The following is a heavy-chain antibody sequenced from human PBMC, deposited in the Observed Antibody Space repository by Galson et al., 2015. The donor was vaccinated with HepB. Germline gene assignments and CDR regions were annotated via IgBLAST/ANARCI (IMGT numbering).Heavy chain of an antibody. CDR3: AREAPYYYDSSGYYTDAFGL. Sequence: SVKVSCKASGYTFTSYYMHWVRQAPGQGLEWMGIIDPSGGSTSYAQKFQGRVTMTRDTSTSTVYMELSSLRSEDTAVYYCAREAPYYYDSSGYYTDAFGLWGQGTMVTASS. CDR1: GYTFTSYY. D-gene: IGHD3-22*01. CDR2: IDPSGGST. J-gene: IGHJ3*01. V-gene: IGHV1-46*01.